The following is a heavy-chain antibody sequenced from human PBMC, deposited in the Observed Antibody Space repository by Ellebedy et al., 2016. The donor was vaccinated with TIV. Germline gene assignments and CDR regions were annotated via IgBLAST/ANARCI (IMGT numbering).Heavy chain of an antibody. V-gene: IGHV3-74*01. CDR2: INSDGTST. Sequence: GGSLRLSXAASGFTFSSYWMHWIRHAPGKGLVWVSRINSDGTSTSYADSVKGRFTISRDNAKNTLSLQMNSLKPEDTAVYYCARTSSSWYFWFDPWGQGTLVTVSS. CDR1: GFTFSSYW. J-gene: IGHJ5*02. CDR3: ARTSSSWYFWFDP. D-gene: IGHD6-13*01.